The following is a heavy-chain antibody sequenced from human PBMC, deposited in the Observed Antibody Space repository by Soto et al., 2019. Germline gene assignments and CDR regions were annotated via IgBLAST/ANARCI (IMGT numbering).Heavy chain of an antibody. Sequence: KGLEWIGETPHDGVTNYNPSLEGRVTISIDKSKNQFYLDLNSVTAADTAMYYGARNGGCTRPGCRGGVFDYWGPVTRVTVS. CDR2: TPHDGVT. D-gene: IGHD2-8*01. J-gene: IGHJ4*02. CDR3: ARNGGCTRPGCRGGVFDY. V-gene: IGHV4-4*02.